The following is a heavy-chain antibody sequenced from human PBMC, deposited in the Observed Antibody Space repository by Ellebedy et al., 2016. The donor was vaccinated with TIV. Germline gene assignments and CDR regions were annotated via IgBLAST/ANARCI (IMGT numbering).Heavy chain of an antibody. CDR2: IYYSGST. Sequence: SETLSLTCTVSGGSISSYYWSWIRQPPGKGLEWIGYIYYSGSTNYNPSLKSRVTISVDTSTTQFSLKLSSVTAADTAVYYCARDRAYYDVWSGYSNYYGMDVWGQGTTVTVSS. CDR3: ARDRAYYDVWSGYSNYYGMDV. V-gene: IGHV4-59*01. D-gene: IGHD3-3*01. CDR1: GGSISSYY. J-gene: IGHJ6*02.